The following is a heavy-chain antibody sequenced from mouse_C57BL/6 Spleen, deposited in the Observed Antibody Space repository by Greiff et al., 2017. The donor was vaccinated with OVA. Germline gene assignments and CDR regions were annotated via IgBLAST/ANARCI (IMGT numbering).Heavy chain of an antibody. D-gene: IGHD1-1*01. CDR3: ARQITTVVATRYYAMDY. CDR1: GFTFSDYY. Sequence: EVMLVESGGGLVQPGGSLKLSCAASGFTFSDYYMYWVRQTPEKRLEWVAYISNGGGSTYYPDTVKGRFTISRDNAKNTLYLQMSRLKSEDTAMYYCARQITTVVATRYYAMDYWGQGTSVTVSS. V-gene: IGHV5-12*01. CDR2: ISNGGGST. J-gene: IGHJ4*01.